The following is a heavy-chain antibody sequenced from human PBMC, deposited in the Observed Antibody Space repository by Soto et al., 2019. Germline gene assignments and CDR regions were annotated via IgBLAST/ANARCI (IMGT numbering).Heavy chain of an antibody. D-gene: IGHD6-19*01. J-gene: IGHJ6*02. CDR2: IWYDGGEK. V-gene: IGHV3-33*01. Sequence: QVQLVESGGGVVQPGRSLRLSCAASGFTFNTFGMHWVRQAPGKGLEWVAVIWYDGGEKHYAASVKGRFTISRDNSKNSLFLQMNSLRAEDTAVYYCARDARIAVAYGMDVWGQGPTVTVSS. CDR3: ARDARIAVAYGMDV. CDR1: GFTFNTFG.